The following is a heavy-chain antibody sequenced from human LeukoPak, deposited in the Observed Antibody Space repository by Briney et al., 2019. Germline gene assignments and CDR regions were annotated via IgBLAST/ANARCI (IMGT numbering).Heavy chain of an antibody. CDR1: GWTFSDYF. CDR3: ARFSRITWGDWGDAFDI. J-gene: IGHJ3*02. D-gene: IGHD2-21*02. Sequence: PSETLSLTCSVYGWTFSDYFWSWIRQSPGKGLEWIGEIDDGGNTKYNPSLISRVIVSMEKSKKQFSLVMRSVTAADTAVYYCARFSRITWGDWGDAFDIWGQGTTVIVSS. V-gene: IGHV4-34*01. CDR2: IDDGGNT.